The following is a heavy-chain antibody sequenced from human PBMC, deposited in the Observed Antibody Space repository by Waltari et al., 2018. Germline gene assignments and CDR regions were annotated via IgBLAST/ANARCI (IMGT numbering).Heavy chain of an antibody. V-gene: IGHV4-34*01. CDR3: AGGRYYFDY. Sequence: QVQLQQWGAGLLKPSETLSLTCAVYVGSFSAYYWSWIRQPPGKGLEWIGEINHSGSTNYNPSLKSRVTISVDTSKNQCSLKLSSVTAADTAGYDWAGGRYYFDYWGQGTLVTVSS. CDR1: VGSFSAYY. J-gene: IGHJ4*02. CDR2: INHSGST.